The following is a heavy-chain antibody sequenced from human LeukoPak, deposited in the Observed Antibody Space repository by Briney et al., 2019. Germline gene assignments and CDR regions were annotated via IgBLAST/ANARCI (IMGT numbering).Heavy chain of an antibody. CDR1: GGSFSGYY. D-gene: IGHD2-2*01. CDR2: INHSGST. V-gene: IGHV4-34*01. CDR3: AIHIVVVPAAKKKNWFDP. J-gene: IGHJ5*02. Sequence: SETLSLTCAAYGGSFSGYYWSWIRQPPGKGLEWIGEINHSGSTNYNPSLKSRVTISVDTSKNQFSLKLSSVTAADTAVYYCAIHIVVVPAAKKKNWFDPWGQGTLVTVSS.